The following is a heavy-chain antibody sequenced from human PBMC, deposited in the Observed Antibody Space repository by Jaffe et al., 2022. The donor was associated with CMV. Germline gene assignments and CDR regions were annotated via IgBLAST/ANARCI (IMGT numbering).Heavy chain of an antibody. V-gene: IGHV4-4*02. J-gene: IGHJ4*02. CDR3: ASTYYDSSGSRYFDY. CDR2: IYHSGST. D-gene: IGHD3-22*01. Sequence: QVQLQESGPGLVKPSGTLSLTCAVSGGSISSSNWWSWVRQPPGKGLEWIGEIYHSGSTNYNPSLKSRVTISVDKSKNQFSLKLSSVTAADTAVYYCASTYYDSSGSRYFDYWGQGTLVTVSS. CDR1: GGSISSSNW.